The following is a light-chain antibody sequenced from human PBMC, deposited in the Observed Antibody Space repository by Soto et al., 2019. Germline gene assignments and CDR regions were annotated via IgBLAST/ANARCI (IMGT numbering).Light chain of an antibody. Sequence: QPVLTQPPSASGTPGQRVSISCSGSRSNIGRNYVYWYQQLPGTAPKLLIQRNNERPSGVPDRFSGSKSGTSASLAIGGLRSEDEADYYCAAWDDSLSGPVFGGGTKVTVL. CDR3: AAWDDSLSGPV. CDR1: RSNIGRNY. J-gene: IGLJ2*01. CDR2: RNN. V-gene: IGLV1-47*01.